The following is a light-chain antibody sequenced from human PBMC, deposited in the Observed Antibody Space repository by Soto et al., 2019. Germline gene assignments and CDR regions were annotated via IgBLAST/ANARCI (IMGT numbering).Light chain of an antibody. CDR1: ISYIGAYDF. J-gene: IGLJ1*01. Sequence: QSVLTQPPSASGSPGQSVTISCTGTISYIGAYDFVSWYQQHPGKVPKLIIHEVTRRPSGVPDRFSASKSGNTASLTISGLQAEDEAEYYCCSYVGATTYVFGSGTKVNV. CDR2: EVT. V-gene: IGLV2-8*01. CDR3: CSYVGATTYV.